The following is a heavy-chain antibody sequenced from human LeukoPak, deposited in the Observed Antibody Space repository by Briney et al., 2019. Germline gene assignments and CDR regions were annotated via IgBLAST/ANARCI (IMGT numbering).Heavy chain of an antibody. CDR3: ARLSRGLDY. CDR1: GGSFSGYY. V-gene: IGHV4-34*01. Sequence: SETLSLTCAVYGGSFSGYYWSWIRQPPGKGLEWIGEINHSGSTNYNPSLKSRVTISVDTSKNQFSLKLSTVTAADTAVYYRARLSRGLDYWGQGTLVTVSS. J-gene: IGHJ4*02. CDR2: INHSGST.